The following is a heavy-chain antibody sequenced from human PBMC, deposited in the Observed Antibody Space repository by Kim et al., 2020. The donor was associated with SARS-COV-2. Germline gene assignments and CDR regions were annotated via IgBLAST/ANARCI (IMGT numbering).Heavy chain of an antibody. Sequence: ASVKVSCKASGYTFTSYGISWVRQAPGQGLEWMGWISAYNGNTNYAQKLQGRVTMTTDTSTRTAYMELRSLRSDDTAVYYCASDDGIKFFGVVIYSSNPHFDYWGQGTLVTVSS. CDR3: ASDDGIKFFGVVIYSSNPHFDY. V-gene: IGHV1-18*01. J-gene: IGHJ4*02. CDR2: ISAYNGNT. D-gene: IGHD3-3*01. CDR1: GYTFTSYG.